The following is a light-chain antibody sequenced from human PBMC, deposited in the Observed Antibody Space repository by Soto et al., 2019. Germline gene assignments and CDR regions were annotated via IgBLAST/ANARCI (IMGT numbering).Light chain of an antibody. J-gene: IGKJ2*01. V-gene: IGKV3-20*01. CDR2: GAS. Sequence: EIVLTQSPGTLSLSPGERATLSCRASQSVSSSYLAWYQQKPGQAPRLLIYGASSRATGIPDRFSGSGSGIDFTLTISSLEPEDFAAYYCQQYGSSPYTFGQGTKLEIK. CDR1: QSVSSSY. CDR3: QQYGSSPYT.